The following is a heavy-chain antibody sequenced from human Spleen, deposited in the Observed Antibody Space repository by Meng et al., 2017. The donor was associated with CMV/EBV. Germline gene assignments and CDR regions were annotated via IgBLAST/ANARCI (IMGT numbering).Heavy chain of an antibody. J-gene: IGHJ3*02. V-gene: IGHV4-59*01. CDR2: IYYSGST. D-gene: IGHD3-22*01. CDR1: GGSISSYY. CDR3: ARYWLSNDAFDI. Sequence: SETLSLTCTVSGGSISSYYWSWIRQPPGKGLEWIGYIYYSGSTNYNTSLKSRVTISVDTSKNQFSLKLSSVTAADTAVYYCARYWLSNDAFDIWGQGTMVTVSS.